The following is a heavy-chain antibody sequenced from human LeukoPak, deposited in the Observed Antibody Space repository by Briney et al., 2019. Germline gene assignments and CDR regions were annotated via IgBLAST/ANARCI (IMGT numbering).Heavy chain of an antibody. CDR1: GFTFSNAW. J-gene: IGHJ4*02. CDR3: ARGQNWNHDF. V-gene: IGHV3-7*01. CDR2: IKEDGKKI. Sequence: PGGSLRLSCAASGFTFSNAWMSWVRQAPGKGLEWVANIKEDGKKIYQVDSLKGRFTISRDNAKNSLFLQMNSLRVEDTAIYYCARGQNWNHDFWGQGTLVTVSS. D-gene: IGHD1-14*01.